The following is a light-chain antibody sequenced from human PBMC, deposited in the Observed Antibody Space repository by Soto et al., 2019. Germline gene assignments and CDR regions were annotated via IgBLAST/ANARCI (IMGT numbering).Light chain of an antibody. CDR2: AYT. J-gene: IGLJ3*02. CDR3: QSYDSSLSGVV. Sequence: QSVLTQPSSVSGAPGQRVTISCTGSSSNIGAGYDVHWYQQVPGTAPKVLIYAYTNRPSGVPDRFSGSKSGTSASLAITGVQAEDEADYYCQSYDSSLSGVVFAGGTKLTVL. CDR1: SSNIGAGYD. V-gene: IGLV1-40*01.